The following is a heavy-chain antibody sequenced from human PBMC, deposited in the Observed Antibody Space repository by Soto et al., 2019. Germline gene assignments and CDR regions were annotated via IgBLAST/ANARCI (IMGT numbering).Heavy chain of an antibody. CDR2: ISYDGSNK. CDR1: GFTFSSYG. Sequence: QVQLVESGGGVVQPGRSLRLSCAASGFTFSSYGMHWVRQAPGKGLEWVAVISYDGSNKYYADSVKGRVTISRDNSKNTLYLQMNSLRAEDTAVYYCAKVIVKSSSSWYGGCDYWGQGTLVTVAS. D-gene: IGHD6-13*01. V-gene: IGHV3-30*18. CDR3: AKVIVKSSSSWYGGCDY. J-gene: IGHJ4*02.